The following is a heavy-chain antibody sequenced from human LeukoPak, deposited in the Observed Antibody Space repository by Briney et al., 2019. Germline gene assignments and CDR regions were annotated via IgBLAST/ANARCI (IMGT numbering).Heavy chain of an antibody. V-gene: IGHV1-69*02. J-gene: IGHJ5*02. Sequence: SVKVSCKASGGTFSSYTISWVRQAPGQGLEWMGRIIPILGIANYAQKFQGRVTITADESTSTAYMELSSLRSEDTAVYYCAQNWGSCSSTSCYIGFWFDPWGQGTLVTVSS. D-gene: IGHD2-2*02. CDR1: GGTFSSYT. CDR3: AQNWGSCSSTSCYIGFWFDP. CDR2: IIPILGIA.